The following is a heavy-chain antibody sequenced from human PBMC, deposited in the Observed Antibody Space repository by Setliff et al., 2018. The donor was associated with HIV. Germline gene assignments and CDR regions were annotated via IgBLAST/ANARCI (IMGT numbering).Heavy chain of an antibody. J-gene: IGHJ6*03. CDR1: GGTFSSYP. Sequence: SVKVSCKASGGTFSSYPISWVRQAPGQGLEWMGGIIPIFGTTHYAQKFQGRVTVTADESTSTAYMQLSSLRSDDPAVYYCARGRNYDSSGYGDYYYYMDVWGKGTTVTAP. CDR2: IIPIFGTT. D-gene: IGHD3-22*01. V-gene: IGHV1-69*13. CDR3: ARGRNYDSSGYGDYYYYMDV.